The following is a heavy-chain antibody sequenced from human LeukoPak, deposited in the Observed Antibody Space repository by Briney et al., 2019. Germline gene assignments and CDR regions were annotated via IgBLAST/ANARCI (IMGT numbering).Heavy chain of an antibody. CDR2: IKSKTYGGTT. Sequence: GGSLRLSCAASGFTFSNAWMSWVRQAPGKGLDWVGRIKSKTYGGTTDYAAPVKGRFTISRDDSKNTLYLQMNSLKTEDTAVYYCTTAMYSSSWYTYYFDYWGQGTLVTVSS. V-gene: IGHV3-15*01. D-gene: IGHD6-13*01. CDR3: TTAMYSSSWYTYYFDY. CDR1: GFTFSNAW. J-gene: IGHJ4*02.